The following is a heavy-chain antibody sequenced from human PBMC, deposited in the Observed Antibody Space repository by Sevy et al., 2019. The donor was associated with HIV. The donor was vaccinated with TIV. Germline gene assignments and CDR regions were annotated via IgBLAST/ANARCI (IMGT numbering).Heavy chain of an antibody. CDR1: GYTFTGYY. CDR2: INPNSGGT. CDR3: ARVRGVGATTLAY. J-gene: IGHJ4*02. D-gene: IGHD1-26*01. Sequence: ASVKVSCKASGYTFTGYYMHWVRQAPGQGLEWMGWINPNSGGTNYAQKFQGRVTMTRDTSISTAYMELSRLRSDDTAVYYCARVRGVGATTLAYWGQGTLVTVSS. V-gene: IGHV1-2*02.